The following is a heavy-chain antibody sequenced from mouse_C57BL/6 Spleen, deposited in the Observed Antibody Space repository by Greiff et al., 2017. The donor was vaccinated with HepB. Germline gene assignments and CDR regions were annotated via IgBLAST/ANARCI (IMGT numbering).Heavy chain of an antibody. CDR1: GFTFSSYG. D-gene: IGHD2-4*01. Sequence: EVQLVESGGDLVKPGGSLKLSCAASGFTFSSYGMSWVRQTPDKRLEWVATISSGGSYTYYPDSVKGRFTISRDNAKNTLYLQMSSLKSEDTAMYYCARRVYDYDWFAYWGQGTLVTVSA. CDR2: ISSGGSYT. CDR3: ARRVYDYDWFAY. V-gene: IGHV5-6*01. J-gene: IGHJ3*01.